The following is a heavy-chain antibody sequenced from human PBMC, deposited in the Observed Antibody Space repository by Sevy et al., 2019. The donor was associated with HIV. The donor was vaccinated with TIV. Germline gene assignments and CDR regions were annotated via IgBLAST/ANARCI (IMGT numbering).Heavy chain of an antibody. D-gene: IGHD3-22*01. Sequence: GGSLRLSCSASGFNISPYALHWVRQTPGKGLQWLAVISKDGTNKDYADFGKGRFSLSRDNSKNTSYLQMSNLRPEDTAVYYCAKEGYYYDSHSADWFDPWGQGTLVTVSS. J-gene: IGHJ5*02. CDR3: AKEGYYYDSHSADWFDP. CDR1: GFNISPYA. CDR2: ISKDGTNK. V-gene: IGHV3-30*04.